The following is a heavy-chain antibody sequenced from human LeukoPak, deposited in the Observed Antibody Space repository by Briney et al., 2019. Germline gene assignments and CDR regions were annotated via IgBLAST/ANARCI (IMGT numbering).Heavy chain of an antibody. CDR2: IYRSGST. D-gene: IGHD3-22*01. CDR3: ARQSLRYDSNVYSISYGVVNI. V-gene: IGHV4-59*08. J-gene: IGHJ3*02. CDR1: GGSISTYY. Sequence: PSETLSLTCTVSGGSISTYYWSWIRQPPGKGLEWVGYIYRSGSTDYNPSLKSRVTMSVDTSINQFSLKLSSVTAADTAIYYCARQSLRYDSNVYSISYGVVNIGGKGTVVTVSS.